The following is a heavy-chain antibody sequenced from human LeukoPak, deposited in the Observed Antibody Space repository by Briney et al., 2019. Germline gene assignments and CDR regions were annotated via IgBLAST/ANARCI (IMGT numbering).Heavy chain of an antibody. V-gene: IGHV1-18*01. CDR3: ARDRFGGGYSYGYSGY. CDR1: GYTFTSYG. J-gene: IGHJ4*02. D-gene: IGHD5-18*01. Sequence: ASVKVSCKASGYTFTSYGISWVRQAPGQGLEWMGWISAYNGNTNYAQKLQGRVTMTTDTSTSTAYMELRSLRSDDTAVYYCARDRFGGGYSYGYSGYWDQGTLVTVSS. CDR2: ISAYNGNT.